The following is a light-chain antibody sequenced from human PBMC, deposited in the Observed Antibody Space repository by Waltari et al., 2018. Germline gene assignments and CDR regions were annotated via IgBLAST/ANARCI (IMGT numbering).Light chain of an antibody. J-gene: IGKJ4*01. CDR2: GTS. Sequence: CRASQSVPSISLAWYQGKLGQAPRLLIYGTSTRATGIPDRFSGSGSGTDFTLTISRLEPEDFAVYYCQQYDGEVVTFGGGTKVEI. CDR1: QSVPSIS. CDR3: QQYDGEVVT. V-gene: IGKV3-20*01.